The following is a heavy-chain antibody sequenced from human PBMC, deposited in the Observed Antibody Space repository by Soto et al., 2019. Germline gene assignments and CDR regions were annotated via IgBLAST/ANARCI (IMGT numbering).Heavy chain of an antibody. J-gene: IGHJ3*02. D-gene: IGHD3-22*01. CDR2: IYYSGST. CDR1: GGSISSGDYY. V-gene: IGHV4-30-4*01. Sequence: PSETLSLTCTVSGGSISSGDYYWSWIRQPPGKGLEWIGYIYYSGSTYYNPSLKSRVTISVDTSKNQFSLKLSSVTAADTAVYYCARRDYYDSSGYYYVPHAFDIWGQGTMVTVSS. CDR3: ARRDYYDSSGYYYVPHAFDI.